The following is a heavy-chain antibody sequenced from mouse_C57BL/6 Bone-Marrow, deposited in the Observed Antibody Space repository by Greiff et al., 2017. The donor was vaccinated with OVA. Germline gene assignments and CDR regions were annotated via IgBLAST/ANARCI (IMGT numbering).Heavy chain of an antibody. CDR2: IYPGDGDT. V-gene: IGHV1-80*01. CDR3: ARGFITTVVAPFDY. J-gene: IGHJ2*01. Sequence: VQLQQSGAELVKPGASVKISRKASGYAFSSYWMNWVKQRPGKGLEWIGQIYPGDGDTNYNGKFKGKATLTADKSSSTAYMQLSSLTSEDSAVYFCARGFITTVVAPFDYWGQGTTLTVSS. CDR1: GYAFSSYW. D-gene: IGHD1-1*01.